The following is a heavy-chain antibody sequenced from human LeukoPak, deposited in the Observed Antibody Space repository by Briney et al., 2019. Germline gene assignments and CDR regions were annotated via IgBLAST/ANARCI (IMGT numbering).Heavy chain of an antibody. CDR1: GFTFSSYA. CDR3: VLTVVNAFDI. CDR2: ISYDGSNK. V-gene: IGHV3-30-3*01. D-gene: IGHD2-21*02. J-gene: IGHJ3*02. Sequence: GGSLRLSCAASGFTFSSYAMHWVRQAPGKGLEWVAVISYDGSNKYYADSVKGRFTISRDNSENTLYLQTNSLRAEDTAVYYCVLTVVNAFDIWGQGTLVTVSS.